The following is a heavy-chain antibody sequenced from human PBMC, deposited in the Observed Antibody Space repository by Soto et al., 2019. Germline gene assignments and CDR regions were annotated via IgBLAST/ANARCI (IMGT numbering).Heavy chain of an antibody. J-gene: IGHJ5*02. CDR2: MFYTGTT. CDR1: DCSIGSGDYC. Sequence: PSETLSLTCSVSDCSIGSGDYCWSWIRQPPGKGLEWIGYMFYTGTTYYNPSLKSRITISMDTSKNQFSLRLTSVTAADTAEYHCARVVRFCSSPSCRGRNWFDPWGQGTRVTVSS. CDR3: ARVVRFCSSPSCRGRNWFDP. V-gene: IGHV4-30-4*01. D-gene: IGHD2-2*01.